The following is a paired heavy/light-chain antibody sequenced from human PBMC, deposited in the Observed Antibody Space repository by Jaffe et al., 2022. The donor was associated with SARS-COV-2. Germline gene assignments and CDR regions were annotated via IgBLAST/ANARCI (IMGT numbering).Heavy chain of an antibody. CDR2: INTKTGNP. Sequence: QVQLVQSGSELKKPGASVKVSCKTSGYSLTSYTLSWVRQAPGQGPEWMGWINTKTGNPTYAPGFRGRFVFSLDSSVNTAYLQITNLKADDTAVYYCVRENYGPFDPWGHGTLVTVSS. CDR1: GYSLTSYT. V-gene: IGHV7-4-1*02. CDR3: VRENYGPFDP. D-gene: IGHD3-16*01. J-gene: IGHJ5*02.
Light chain of an antibody. CDR2: AAS. V-gene: IGKV3-20*01. Sequence: EIVLTQSPGTLSLSPGERATLSCRASQSVYRNYVAWYQQKSGQAPRLLMYAASNRATGIPDRFSGSGSGTDFSLTISRLEPEDCAVYFCHQYGNSPHTFGQGTKLEI. CDR3: HQYGNSPHT. J-gene: IGKJ2*01. CDR1: QSVYRNY.